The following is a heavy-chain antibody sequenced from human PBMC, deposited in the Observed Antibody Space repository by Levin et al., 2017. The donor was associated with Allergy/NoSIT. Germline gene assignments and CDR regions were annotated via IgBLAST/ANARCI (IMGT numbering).Heavy chain of an antibody. D-gene: IGHD3-3*01. CDR1: GGSISGGDYY. CDR3: ARGTFTIFGVGTFYYFDS. V-gene: IGHV4-30-4*01. CDR2: IYYSGST. J-gene: IGHJ4*02. Sequence: SQTLSLTCTVSGGSISGGDYYWSWIRQPPGKGLEWIGYIYYSGSTYYNPSLKSRVTISVDTSKNQFSLELYSVTAADTAVYYCARGTFTIFGVGTFYYFDSWGQGTLVTVSS.